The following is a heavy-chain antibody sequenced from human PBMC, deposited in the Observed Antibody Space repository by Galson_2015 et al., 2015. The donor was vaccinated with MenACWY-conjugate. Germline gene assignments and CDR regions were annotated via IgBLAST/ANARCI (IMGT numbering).Heavy chain of an antibody. CDR1: GYSFISYW. CDR3: ARLLGVVSADIRWFDP. CDR2: IYPGDSET. Sequence: QSGAEVKKPGESLKISCKGSGYSFISYWIGWVRQMPGKGLEWMGIIYPGDSETRYSPSFQGQVTISVDKSISTAYLQWSSLKASDTAMYYCARLLGVVSADIRWFDPWGQGSLVTVSS. D-gene: IGHD2-2*01. V-gene: IGHV5-51*01. J-gene: IGHJ5*02.